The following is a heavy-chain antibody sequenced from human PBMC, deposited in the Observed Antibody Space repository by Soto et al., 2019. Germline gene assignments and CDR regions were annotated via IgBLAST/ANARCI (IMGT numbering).Heavy chain of an antibody. CDR1: GFTFSDYY. V-gene: IGHV3-11*01. D-gene: IGHD1-7*01. CDR3: ARDELNPLPEAAFDM. J-gene: IGHJ3*02. CDR2: ISSSGSYT. Sequence: QVQLVESGGGLVKPGGSLRLSCAASGFTFSDYYMSWIRQAPGKGLEWVSYISSSGSYTSYADSVMGRFTISRDNAKNSLYLQMNSLRAEDTAVYYCARDELNPLPEAAFDMWGQGTMVTVSS.